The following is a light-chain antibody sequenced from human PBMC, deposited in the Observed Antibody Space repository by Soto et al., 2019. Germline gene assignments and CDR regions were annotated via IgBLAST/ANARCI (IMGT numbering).Light chain of an antibody. Sequence: QSALTQPRSVSGSPGQSVTISCTGTSSDVGGYNYVSWYQQHPGKAPKLMIYDVSKRPSGVPDRFSGSKSGNTASLTISGLQAEDEDCCSYAGSYSYVFGTGTKVTVL. J-gene: IGLJ1*01. CDR3: CSYAGSYSYV. CDR2: DVS. CDR1: SSDVGGYNY. V-gene: IGLV2-11*01.